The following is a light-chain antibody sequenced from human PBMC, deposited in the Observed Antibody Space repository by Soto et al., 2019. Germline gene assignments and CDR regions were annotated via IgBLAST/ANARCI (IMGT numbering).Light chain of an antibody. Sequence: DIQMTQSPSTLSASVGDRVTITCRASQNIRNWLAWYQQKPGKAPNPLIYDDSSLKSGVPARFSGSGSGTEFTLTISSLQPDDFATYYCQQYNTYSTFGQGTRLEI. J-gene: IGKJ5*01. CDR2: DDS. V-gene: IGKV1-5*01. CDR3: QQYNTYST. CDR1: QNIRNW.